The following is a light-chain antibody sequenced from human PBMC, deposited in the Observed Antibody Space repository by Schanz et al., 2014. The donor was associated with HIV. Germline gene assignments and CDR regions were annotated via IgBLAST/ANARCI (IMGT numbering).Light chain of an antibody. Sequence: AIQLTQSPSSLSASVGDRVTITCRASQAISSSLAWYQQKPGKTPNLLIFGASTLQTGVPSRFSGSGSGTDFTLTIASLQPEDFATYYCLQHYNYPVTFGQGTKLEIK. J-gene: IGKJ2*01. V-gene: IGKV1D-13*01. CDR1: QAISSS. CDR2: GAS. CDR3: LQHYNYPVT.